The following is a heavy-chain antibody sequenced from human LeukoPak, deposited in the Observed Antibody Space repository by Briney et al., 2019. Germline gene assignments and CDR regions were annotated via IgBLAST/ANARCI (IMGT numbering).Heavy chain of an antibody. CDR3: ARGDCNCSSTSCYGSDAFDI. CDR2: IKLCGGT. J-gene: IGHJ3*02. Sequence: SDTLGLTCAVYGGSFSGYYWSWLRQPPGKGLEWIGEIKLCGGTNYNPSLKSRVTISVDTSKNQFSLKLSSVTAADTAVYYCARGDCNCSSTSCYGSDAFDIWGQGALYTVSS. V-gene: IGHV4-34*01. D-gene: IGHD2-2*01. CDR1: GGSFSGYY.